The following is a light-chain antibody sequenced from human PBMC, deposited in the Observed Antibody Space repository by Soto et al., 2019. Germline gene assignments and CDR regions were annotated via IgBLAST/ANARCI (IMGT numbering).Light chain of an antibody. CDR1: QSVSSSY. J-gene: IGKJ4*01. CDR3: PQYGSSPEA. Sequence: EMVLTQSPGTLSLSPGERATLSYRASQSVSSSYLAWYQQKPGQAPRLLIYGASSRATGIPDRFSGSGSGTDFTLTISRLEPEDFAVYYCPQYGSSPEAFGGGTKVDIK. V-gene: IGKV3-20*01. CDR2: GAS.